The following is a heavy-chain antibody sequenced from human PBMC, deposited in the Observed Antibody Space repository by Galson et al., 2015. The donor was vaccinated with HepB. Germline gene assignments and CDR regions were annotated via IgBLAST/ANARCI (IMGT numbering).Heavy chain of an antibody. CDR3: AKDLAAAAGSGDALDI. Sequence: SLRLSCAASGFTFSSYGMDWVRQAPGKGLEWVAVISYDGSNKYYADSVKGRFTISRDNSKNTLYLQMNSLRAEDTAVYYCAKDLAAAAGSGDALDIWGQGTTVTVSS. V-gene: IGHV3-30*18. CDR2: ISYDGSNK. CDR1: GFTFSSYG. D-gene: IGHD6-13*01. J-gene: IGHJ3*02.